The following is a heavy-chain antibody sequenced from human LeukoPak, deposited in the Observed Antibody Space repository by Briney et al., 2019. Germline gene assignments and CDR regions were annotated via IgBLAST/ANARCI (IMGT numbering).Heavy chain of an antibody. D-gene: IGHD3-22*01. CDR1: GGSFSGYY. CDR2: IYYSGST. V-gene: IGHV4-31*11. J-gene: IGHJ4*02. Sequence: SETLSLTCAVYGGSFSGYYWSWIRQHPGKGLEWIGYIYYSGSTYYNPSLKSRVTISVDTSKNQFSLKLSSVTAADTAVYYCARSRWLSEFDYWGQGTLVTVSS. CDR3: ARSRWLSEFDY.